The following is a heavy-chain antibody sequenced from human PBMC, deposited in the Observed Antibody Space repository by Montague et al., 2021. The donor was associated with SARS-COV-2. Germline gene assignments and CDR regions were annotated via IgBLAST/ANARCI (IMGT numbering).Heavy chain of an antibody. V-gene: IGHV4-39*01. CDR2: LEKKKST. D-gene: IGHD3-9*01. CDR3: ARQVTGRYFDWILYGMDV. CDR1: GVVVLRRRSE. Sequence: SETLSLTCTVSGVVVLRRRSEGHTSELQSHHELVCRLLLEKKKSTYYNPSLKSRVTISVDTSKNQFSLKLSSVTAADTAVYYCARQVTGRYFDWILYGMDVGGKGTTVTVSS. J-gene: IGHJ6*04.